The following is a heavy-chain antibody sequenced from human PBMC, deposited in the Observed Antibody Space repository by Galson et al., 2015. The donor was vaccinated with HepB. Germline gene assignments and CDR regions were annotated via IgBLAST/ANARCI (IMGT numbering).Heavy chain of an antibody. V-gene: IGHV3-30*03. CDR3: ATDHWGPSTVTTYFEY. CDR2: ISYDGSNQ. J-gene: IGHJ4*02. Sequence: SLRLSCAASGFISSSYGMHWVRQAPGKGLEWVAAISYDGSNQYYADSAKGRFAISRDNSKDTLYLQMNSLRAEDTAVYYCATDHWGPSTVTTYFEYWGQGTPVTVSS. D-gene: IGHD4-11*01. CDR1: GFISSSYG.